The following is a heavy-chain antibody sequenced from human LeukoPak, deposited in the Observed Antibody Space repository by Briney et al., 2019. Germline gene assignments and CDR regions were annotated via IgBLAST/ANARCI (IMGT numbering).Heavy chain of an antibody. V-gene: IGHV3-21*01. CDR2: ISSSSSYI. Sequence: GGSLRLSCAASGFTFSSYSMNWVRQAPGKGLEWVSSISSSSSYIHYADSVKGRFTISRDNAKNSLYLQMNSLGAEDTAVYYFSTTLCSDDNCYFVYYYYMDVWGKGTTVTISS. J-gene: IGHJ6*03. CDR1: GFTFSSYS. D-gene: IGHD2-15*01. CDR3: STTLCSDDNCYFVYYYYMDV.